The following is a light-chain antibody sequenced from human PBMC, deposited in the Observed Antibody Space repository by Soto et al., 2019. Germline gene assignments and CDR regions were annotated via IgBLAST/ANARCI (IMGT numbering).Light chain of an antibody. CDR3: QQSYRIPRT. CDR1: QSISSY. J-gene: IGKJ1*01. Sequence: DIQMTQSPSSLSASVGERVTITCRASQSISSYLNWYQQRPGKAPRVLIYDASTLQSGVPSRFGGSGSGTDFTLTISTLQPEDFATYYCQQSYRIPRTFGQGTKVEMK. CDR2: DAS. V-gene: IGKV1-39*01.